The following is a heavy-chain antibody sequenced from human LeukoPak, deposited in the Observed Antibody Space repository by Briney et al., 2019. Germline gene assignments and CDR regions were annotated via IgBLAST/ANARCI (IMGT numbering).Heavy chain of an antibody. CDR1: GGSISSYY. Sequence: SETLSFTCTVSGGSISSYYWSWIRQPPGKGLEWIGYIYYSGSTNYNPSLKSRVTISVDTSKNQFSLKLSSVTAADTAVYYCARSGGSVAMVRGVIDGWFDPWGQGTLVTVSS. V-gene: IGHV4-59*01. CDR2: IYYSGST. D-gene: IGHD3-10*01. CDR3: ARSGGSVAMVRGVIDGWFDP. J-gene: IGHJ5*02.